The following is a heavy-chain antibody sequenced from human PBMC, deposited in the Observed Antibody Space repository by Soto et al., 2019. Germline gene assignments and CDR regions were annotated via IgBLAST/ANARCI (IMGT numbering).Heavy chain of an antibody. J-gene: IGHJ5*02. Sequence: SVKVSCKASGGTFSSYAISWVRQAPGQGLEWMGGIIPIFGTANYAQKFQGRVTITADESTSTAYMELSSLRSEDTAVYYCAREVVAATPAWFDPWGQGTLVTVSS. CDR3: AREVVAATPAWFDP. CDR2: IIPIFGTA. CDR1: GGTFSSYA. V-gene: IGHV1-69*13. D-gene: IGHD2-15*01.